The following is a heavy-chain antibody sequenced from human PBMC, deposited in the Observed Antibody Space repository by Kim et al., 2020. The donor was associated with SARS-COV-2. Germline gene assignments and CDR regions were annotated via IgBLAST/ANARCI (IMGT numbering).Heavy chain of an antibody. D-gene: IGHD3-22*01. CDR3: ASSIAGGYFDL. CDR2: IGTAGDT. V-gene: IGHV3-13*04. J-gene: IGHJ2*01. Sequence: GGSLRLSCAASGFTFSSYDMHWVRQATGNGLEWVSAIGTAGDTYYSGSVKGRFTISRENAKNSLYLQLNSLRAGDTAVSYCASSIAGGYFDLVGRGTLVT. CDR1: GFTFSSYD.